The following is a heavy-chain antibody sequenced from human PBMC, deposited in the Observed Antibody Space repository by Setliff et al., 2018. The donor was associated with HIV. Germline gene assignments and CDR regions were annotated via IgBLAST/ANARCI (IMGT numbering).Heavy chain of an antibody. J-gene: IGHJ3*02. CDR3: ARHMGRAYYDYAGGSYRRGDAFDI. V-gene: IGHV4-4*07. D-gene: IGHD3-16*02. CDR2: IYTSGST. CDR1: GGSISSYY. Sequence: SETLSLTCTVSGGSISSYYWSWIRQPAGKGLEWIGRIYTSGSTNYNPSLKSRVTMSVDTSKNQFSLKLSSVTAADTAVYYCARHMGRAYYDYAGGSYRRGDAFDIWGLGTMVTVSS.